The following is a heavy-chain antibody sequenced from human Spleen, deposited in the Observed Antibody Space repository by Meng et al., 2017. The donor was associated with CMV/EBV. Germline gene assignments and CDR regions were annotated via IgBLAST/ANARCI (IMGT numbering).Heavy chain of an antibody. CDR1: GYTFTSYY. CDR3: ARERLVFMDIVVVPAAIRGDRMDFDL. Sequence: ASVKVSCKASGYTFTSYYMHWVRQAPGQGLEWMGIINPSGGSTSYAQKFQGRVTMTRDTSTSTVYMELSSLRSEDTAVYYCARERLVFMDIVVVPAAIRGDRMDFDLWGRGTLVTVSS. CDR2: INPSGGST. D-gene: IGHD2-2*02. J-gene: IGHJ2*01. V-gene: IGHV1-46*01.